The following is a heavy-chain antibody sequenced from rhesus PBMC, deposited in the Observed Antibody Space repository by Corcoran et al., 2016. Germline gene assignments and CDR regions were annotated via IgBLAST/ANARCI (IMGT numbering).Heavy chain of an antibody. D-gene: IGHD6-43*01. Sequence: EVQLVESGGGLVQPGGSLRLSCAASGFTFSNYYMPWFPQAKGKGLEWVGLIRNKANSYTTEYAAAVKGRFTISRDDSKNTLYLQMSSLKTEDTAVYYCTKGSSISIDYWGQGVLVTVSS. J-gene: IGHJ4*01. CDR1: GFTFSNYY. CDR2: IRNKANSYTT. V-gene: IGHV3-13*01. CDR3: TKGSSISIDY.